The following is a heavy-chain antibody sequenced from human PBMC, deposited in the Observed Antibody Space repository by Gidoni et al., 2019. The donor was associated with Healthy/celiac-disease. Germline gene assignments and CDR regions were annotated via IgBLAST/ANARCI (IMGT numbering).Heavy chain of an antibody. V-gene: IGHV4-59*01. D-gene: IGHD3-3*01. CDR2: IYYSGST. Sequence: QVQLQESGPGLVTPSETLSLTCTVSGGSISSYYWSWIRQPPGKGLEWIGYIYYSGSTNYNPSLKSRVTISVDTSKNQFSLKLSSVTAADTAVYYCARGGEYYDFWSGYYTGIYFDYWGQGTLVTVSS. CDR3: ARGGEYYDFWSGYYTGIYFDY. CDR1: GGSISSYY. J-gene: IGHJ4*02.